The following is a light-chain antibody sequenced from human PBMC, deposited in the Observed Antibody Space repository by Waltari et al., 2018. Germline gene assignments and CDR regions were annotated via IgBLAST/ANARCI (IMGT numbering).Light chain of an antibody. J-gene: IGKJ1*01. V-gene: IGKV1-5*03. Sequence: DIQMTQSPSTLSASVGDRVTITCRASQHLVSQLAWYQQKPGKAPRLLIYKASKLENGVPSRFSGSGSGTEFSLTISSLQPDDFATYYCQHYDATWTFGRGTKVEI. CDR2: KAS. CDR3: QHYDATWT. CDR1: QHLVSQ.